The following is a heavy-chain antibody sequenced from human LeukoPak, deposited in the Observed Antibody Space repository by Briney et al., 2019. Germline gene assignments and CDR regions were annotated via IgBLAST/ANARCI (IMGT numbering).Heavy chain of an antibody. V-gene: IGHV1-2*02. J-gene: IGHJ4*02. CDR3: ARGRGMGIAAANDY. D-gene: IGHD6-13*01. CDR2: INPNSGGT. Sequence: ASVKVSCKASGYTFTGYYMHWVRQAPGQGLEWMGWINPNSGGTNYAQKFQGRVTMTRDTSISTAYMELSRLRSEDTAVYYCARGRGMGIAAANDYWGQGTLVTVSS. CDR1: GYTFTGYY.